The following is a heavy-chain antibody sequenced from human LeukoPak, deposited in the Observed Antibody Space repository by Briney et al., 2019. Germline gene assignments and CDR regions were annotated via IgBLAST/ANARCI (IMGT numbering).Heavy chain of an antibody. CDR3: PREYSSSTGRCFDY. J-gene: IGHJ4*02. CDR1: GFTFSSYE. CDR2: ISSSASII. Sequence: GGSLRLSCAASGFTFSSYEMNWVRQAPGRGLEWVSFISSSASIIQYADSVKGRFTISRDNAKNSLYLQMNSLRAEDTAVYYCPREYSSSTGRCFDYWGQGTLVTVSS. V-gene: IGHV3-48*03. D-gene: IGHD6-6*01.